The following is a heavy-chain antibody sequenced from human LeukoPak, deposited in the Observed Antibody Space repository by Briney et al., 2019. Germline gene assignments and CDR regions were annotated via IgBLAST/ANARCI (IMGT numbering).Heavy chain of an antibody. CDR1: GFKFTDYA. Sequence: GGSLRLSCVASGFKFTDYAIHWVRQVPGRGLEWVAVVWFDGSYELYADSVEGRFTISRDDSRGTVNLQMESLGAEDTALYYCARDLGGRGIPVYYFDYWGQGTQVTVSS. CDR3: ARDLGGRGIPVYYFDY. J-gene: IGHJ4*02. D-gene: IGHD4-23*01. V-gene: IGHV3-33*08. CDR2: VWFDGSYE.